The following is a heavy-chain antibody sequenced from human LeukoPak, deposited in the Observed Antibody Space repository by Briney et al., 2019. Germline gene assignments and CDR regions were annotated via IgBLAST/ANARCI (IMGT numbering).Heavy chain of an antibody. J-gene: IGHJ5*02. CDR2: IYYSGST. D-gene: IGHD3-10*01. Sequence: SGTLCLTCTVSGGSISSSYWSWIRQPPGKGLEWIGYIYYSGSTNYNPALKSRVTISVDTSKNQFSLKLSSVIAADTAVYYCARAVRDRGVILPWFDPWGQGTLVTVSS. CDR1: GGSISSSY. CDR3: ARAVRDRGVILPWFDP. V-gene: IGHV4-59*01.